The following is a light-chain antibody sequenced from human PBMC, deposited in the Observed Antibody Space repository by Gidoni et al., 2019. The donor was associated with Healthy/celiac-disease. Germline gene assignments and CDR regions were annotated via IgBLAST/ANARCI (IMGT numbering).Light chain of an antibody. CDR1: SSDVGGDNY. V-gene: IGLV2-14*01. J-gene: IGLJ1*01. CDR3: SSYTSSSSDV. Sequence: QSALTQPAAVSGSPAHSITTSCTRTSSDVGGDNYVSWYQQHPGKAPKLMIYEVSNQPSGVSNRFSGSKSGNTASLTITGHQAEDEADYYCSSYTSSSSDVFGTGTKVTVL. CDR2: EVS.